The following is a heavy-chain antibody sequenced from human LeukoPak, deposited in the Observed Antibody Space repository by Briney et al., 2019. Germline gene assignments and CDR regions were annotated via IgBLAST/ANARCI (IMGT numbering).Heavy chain of an antibody. CDR2: ISYDGSNK. J-gene: IGHJ4*02. Sequence: GRSLRLSCAASGFTFSSYGMHWVRQAPGKGLEWVAVISYDGSNKYYADSVKGRFTIYRDNSKNTLYLQMNSLRAEDTAVYYCAKDVSSIALRYWGQGTLVTVSS. V-gene: IGHV3-30*18. CDR1: GFTFSSYG. D-gene: IGHD6-6*01. CDR3: AKDVSSIALRY.